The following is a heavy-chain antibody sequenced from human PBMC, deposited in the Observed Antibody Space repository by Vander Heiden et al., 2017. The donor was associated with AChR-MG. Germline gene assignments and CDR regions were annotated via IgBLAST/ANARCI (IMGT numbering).Heavy chain of an antibody. Sequence: QVQLVESGGGVVQPGRSLRLSCAASGFTFSSYGMHWVRQAPGKGLEWVAVISYDGSNKYYADSVKGRFTISRDNSKNTLYLQMNSLRAEDTAVYYCAKDNCSGGSCYPFDYWGQGTLVTVSS. D-gene: IGHD2-15*01. V-gene: IGHV3-30*18. CDR2: ISYDGSNK. CDR3: AKDNCSGGSCYPFDY. J-gene: IGHJ4*02. CDR1: GFTFSSYG.